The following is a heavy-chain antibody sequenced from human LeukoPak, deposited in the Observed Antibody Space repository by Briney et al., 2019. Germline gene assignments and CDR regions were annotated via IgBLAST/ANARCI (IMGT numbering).Heavy chain of an antibody. Sequence: PGGSLRLSCAASGFIFNNYGLIWVRQAPGKGLEWVSAISNDGGGTQYADFVEGRFTISRDNSKNTLFLQMSSLRAEDTALYYCAKGSSGYFADLWGQGTLVTLSS. CDR3: AKGSSGYFADL. D-gene: IGHD3-22*01. CDR1: GFIFNNYG. V-gene: IGHV3-23*01. CDR2: ISNDGGGT. J-gene: IGHJ5*02.